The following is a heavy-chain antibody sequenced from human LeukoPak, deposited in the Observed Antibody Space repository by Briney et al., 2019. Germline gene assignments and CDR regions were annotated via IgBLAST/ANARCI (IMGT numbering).Heavy chain of an antibody. D-gene: IGHD3-22*01. J-gene: IGHJ4*02. CDR1: GASISSGSYY. V-gene: IGHV4-61*01. CDR2: IYYSGST. Sequence: SETLSLTCTVYGASISSGSYYWSWIRQPPGKGLEWIGYIYYSGSTNYNPSLKSRVTISVDTSKNQFSLKLSSVTAADTAVYYCARGSDYYDSSGYSYYWGQGTLVTVSS. CDR3: ARGSDYYDSSGYSYY.